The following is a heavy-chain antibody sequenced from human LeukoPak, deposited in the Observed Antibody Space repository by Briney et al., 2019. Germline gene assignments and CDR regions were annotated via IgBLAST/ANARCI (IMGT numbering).Heavy chain of an antibody. CDR1: GFTFTSHS. Sequence: GGSLRLSCAASGFTFTSHSMNWVRQAPGKGLEWVSGINWNGGSTGYADSVKGRFTISRDNAKNSLYLQMNSLRAEDTALYYCARVVSGYVLDYWGQGTLVTVSS. V-gene: IGHV3-20*04. D-gene: IGHD5-12*01. CDR3: ARVVSGYVLDY. CDR2: INWNGGST. J-gene: IGHJ4*02.